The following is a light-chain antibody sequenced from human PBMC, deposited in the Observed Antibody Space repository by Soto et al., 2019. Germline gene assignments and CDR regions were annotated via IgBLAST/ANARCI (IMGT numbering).Light chain of an antibody. Sequence: EIVLTQSPVTLSLSPGERATLSCRASQSVSSSYLAWYQHKPGQAPRLLISGASRRATGIPDRFSGSGSGTDFTLTISRLEPEDFAVYYCQQYGSSPTWTFGQGTKVDI. J-gene: IGKJ1*01. V-gene: IGKV3-20*01. CDR2: GAS. CDR1: QSVSSSY. CDR3: QQYGSSPTWT.